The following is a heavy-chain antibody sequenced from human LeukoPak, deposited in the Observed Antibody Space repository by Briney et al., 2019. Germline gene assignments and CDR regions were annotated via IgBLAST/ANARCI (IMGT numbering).Heavy chain of an antibody. CDR1: GFIFSSYG. CDR2: IRNDGSNK. CDR3: AKDLRYSGSLRAMDY. Sequence: LSGGSLRLSCAASGFIFSSYGMHWVRQAPGKGLEWVAFIRNDGSNKYYADSVKGRFTISRDNSKNTLYLQMNSLRAEDTAVYYCAKDLRYSGSLRAMDYWGQGTLVTVSS. D-gene: IGHD1-26*01. V-gene: IGHV3-30*02. J-gene: IGHJ4*02.